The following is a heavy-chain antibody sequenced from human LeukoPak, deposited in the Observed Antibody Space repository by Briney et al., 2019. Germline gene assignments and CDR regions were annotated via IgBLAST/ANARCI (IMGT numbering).Heavy chain of an antibody. J-gene: IGHJ6*03. V-gene: IGHV4-39*07. CDR3: ARESSGTYYNPLGYMDV. D-gene: IGHD3-10*01. Sequence: SETLSLTCSVSGGSVYSSPYYWGWIRQPPGKGLEWLGSIYYNGITYYNPSLKSRVTISEDTSKNQFSLNLSSVTAADTAVYYCARESSGTYYNPLGYMDVWGKGTTVTVSS. CDR1: GGSVYSSPYY. CDR2: IYYNGIT.